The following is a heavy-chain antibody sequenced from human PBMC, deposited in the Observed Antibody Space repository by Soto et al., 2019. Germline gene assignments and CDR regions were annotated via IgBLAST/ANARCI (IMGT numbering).Heavy chain of an antibody. Sequence: QVQVVESGGGLVKPGVSLRLSCAASGFTFSDYYMSWIRQAPGKGLEWVSFISSSGDSTKYADSVKGRFTISRANAKNSLYLQLNSLRAEDTAVYYCSRGGVKGTTVWGEVYNWGQGTLVTVSS. CDR1: GFTFSDYY. D-gene: IGHD1-7*01. CDR3: SRGGVKGTTVWGEVYN. J-gene: IGHJ4*02. CDR2: ISSSGDST. V-gene: IGHV3-11*06.